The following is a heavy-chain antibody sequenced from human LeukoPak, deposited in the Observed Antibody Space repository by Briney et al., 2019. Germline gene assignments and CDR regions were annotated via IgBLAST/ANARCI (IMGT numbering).Heavy chain of an antibody. CDR3: AKDFRKAVAGLFDY. V-gene: IGHV3-30*18. Sequence: GGSLRLSCAASGFTFSSYGMHWVRQAPGKGLEWVAVISYDGSNKYYADSVKGRFTISRDNSKNTLYLQMNSLRAEDTAVYYGAKDFRKAVAGLFDYWGQGTLVTVSS. D-gene: IGHD6-19*01. J-gene: IGHJ4*02. CDR2: ISYDGSNK. CDR1: GFTFSSYG.